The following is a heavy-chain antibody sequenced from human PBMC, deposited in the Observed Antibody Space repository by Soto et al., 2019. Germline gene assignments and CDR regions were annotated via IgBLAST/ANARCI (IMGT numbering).Heavy chain of an antibody. Sequence: GXLRLSCAASGFTFSSYAMSWVRQAPGKGLEWVSAISGSGGSTYYADSVKGRFTISRDNSKNTLYLQMNSLRAEDTAVYYCAKDELRFLEWLFPGHFDYWGQGTLVTVSS. V-gene: IGHV3-23*01. CDR3: AKDELRFLEWLFPGHFDY. CDR2: ISGSGGST. CDR1: GFTFSSYA. J-gene: IGHJ4*02. D-gene: IGHD3-3*01.